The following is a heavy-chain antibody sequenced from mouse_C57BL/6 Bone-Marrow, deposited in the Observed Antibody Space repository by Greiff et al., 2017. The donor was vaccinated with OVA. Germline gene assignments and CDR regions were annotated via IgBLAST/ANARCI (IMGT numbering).Heavy chain of an antibody. J-gene: IGHJ1*03. CDR2: IDPSDSYP. CDR3: AREIYYSNSNN. Sequence: QVQLQQPGAELVKPGASVKLSCKASGYTFTSYWMQWVHQRPGQGLEWIGEIDPSDSYPNYNQKFKGKATLTVDTSSSTAFLQLSSLTSEDGAVYYCAREIYYSNSNNGGKGTTPTVSS. CDR1: GYTFTSYW. D-gene: IGHD2-5*01. V-gene: IGHV1-50*01.